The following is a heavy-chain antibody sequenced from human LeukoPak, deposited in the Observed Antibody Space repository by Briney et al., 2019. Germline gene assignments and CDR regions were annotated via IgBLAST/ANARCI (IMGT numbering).Heavy chain of an antibody. J-gene: IGHJ4*02. V-gene: IGHV3-23*01. D-gene: IGHD2-15*01. CDR3: AKMVAATSTYHFDY. Sequence: GGSLRLSCAASGFTFSSCAMSWVRQAPGKGLEWVSDINGSGGSTYYADSVKGRFIISRDNSENTLYLQMNSLRAEDTAVYYCAKMVAATSTYHFDYWGQGTLVTVSS. CDR2: INGSGGST. CDR1: GFTFSSCA.